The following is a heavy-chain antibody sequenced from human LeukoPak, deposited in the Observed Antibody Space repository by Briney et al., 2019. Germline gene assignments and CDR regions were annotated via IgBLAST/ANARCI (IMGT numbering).Heavy chain of an antibody. CDR1: GFTFSSYN. V-gene: IGHV3-7*01. CDR2: IKEDGSEK. J-gene: IGHJ4*02. Sequence: GGSLRLSCAASGFTFSSYNMNWVRQAPGKGPEWVASIKEDGSEKYYGDSVSGRFTISRDNAKNSLYLQMNSLRVEDTAVYYCAQEGNWGQGTLVTVSS. CDR3: AQEGN.